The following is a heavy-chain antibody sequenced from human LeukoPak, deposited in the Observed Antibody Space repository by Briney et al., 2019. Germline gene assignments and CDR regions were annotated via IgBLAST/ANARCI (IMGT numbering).Heavy chain of an antibody. J-gene: IGHJ4*02. Sequence: SETLSLTCTVSDDSISDYYRGWIRQPPGKGLEWIGYIHNSGTSTYNLSLKSRVTISADTSKNQFSFKLNSMTTADTAVYYCTRGAGWLIDYWGQGILVTVSS. CDR1: DDSISDYY. CDR3: TRGAGWLIDY. V-gene: IGHV4-59*01. D-gene: IGHD3-16*01. CDR2: IHNSGTS.